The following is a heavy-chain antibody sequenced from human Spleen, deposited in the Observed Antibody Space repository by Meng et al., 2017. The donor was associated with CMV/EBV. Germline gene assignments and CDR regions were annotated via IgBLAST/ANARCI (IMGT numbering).Heavy chain of an antibody. D-gene: IGHD3-22*01. J-gene: IGHJ4*02. CDR2: IYPGDSDT. V-gene: IGHV5-51*01. CDR3: ARQPHASSYYDY. CDR1: VYIFTTCC. Sequence: GGSLRLSCKDSVYIFTTCCIGWVRQMPGEGLEWMGIIYPGDSDTRYNPSFQGQVTISADTSVSTAYLQWSSLRASDTAIYYCARQPHASSYYDYWGQGTLVTVSS.